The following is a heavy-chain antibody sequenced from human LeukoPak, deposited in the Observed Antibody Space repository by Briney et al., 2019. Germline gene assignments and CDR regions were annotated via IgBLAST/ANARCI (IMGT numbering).Heavy chain of an antibody. Sequence: SETLSLTCTVSGGSISSSSYYWGWIRQPPGKGLEWIGSIYYSGSTYYNPSLKSRVTISVDRSKNQFSLKLSSVTAADTAVYYCARGRNYYGSGSFDYWGQGTLVTVSS. CDR1: GGSISSSSYY. CDR2: IYYSGST. D-gene: IGHD3-10*01. V-gene: IGHV4-39*07. CDR3: ARGRNYYGSGSFDY. J-gene: IGHJ4*02.